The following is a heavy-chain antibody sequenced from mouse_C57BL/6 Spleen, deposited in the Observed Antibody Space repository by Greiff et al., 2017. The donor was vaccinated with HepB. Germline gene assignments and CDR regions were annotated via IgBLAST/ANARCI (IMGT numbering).Heavy chain of an antibody. CDR1: GFTFSNYW. D-gene: IGHD4-1*01. J-gene: IGHJ4*01. V-gene: IGHV6-3*01. Sequence: EVKVEESGGGLVQPGGSMKLSCVASGFTFSNYWMNWVRQSPEKGLEWVAQIRLKSDNYATHYAESVKGRFTISRDDSKSSVYLQMNNLRAEDTGIYYCPGTDYAMDYWGQGTSVTVSS. CDR3: PGTDYAMDY. CDR2: IRLKSDNYAT.